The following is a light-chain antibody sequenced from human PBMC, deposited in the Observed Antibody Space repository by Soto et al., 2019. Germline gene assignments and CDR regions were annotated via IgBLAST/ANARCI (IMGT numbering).Light chain of an antibody. CDR2: GAS. V-gene: IGKV3-15*01. J-gene: IGKJ5*01. Sequence: EIVMTQSPATLSVSPGERVTLSCRASQTINSYLGWYQQKPGQTPRLLIYGASTRATSIPARFSGSGSGTEFTLTISSLQSEDFAVYYCQQYYDWPITFGQGTRLEIK. CDR3: QQYYDWPIT. CDR1: QTINSY.